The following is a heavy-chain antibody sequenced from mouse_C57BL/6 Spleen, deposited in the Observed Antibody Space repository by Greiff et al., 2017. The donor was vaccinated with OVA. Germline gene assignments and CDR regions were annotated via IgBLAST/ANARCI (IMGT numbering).Heavy chain of an antibody. CDR1: GYTFTSYW. Sequence: QVQLQQPGAELVKPGASVKLSCKASGYTFTSYWMQWVKQRPGQGLEWIGEIDPSDSYTNYNQKFKGKATLTVDTSSSTAYMQLSSLTSEDSAVYYCARSLITTVRYFDYWGQGTTLTVSS. CDR2: IDPSDSYT. J-gene: IGHJ2*01. D-gene: IGHD1-1*01. V-gene: IGHV1-50*01. CDR3: ARSLITTVRYFDY.